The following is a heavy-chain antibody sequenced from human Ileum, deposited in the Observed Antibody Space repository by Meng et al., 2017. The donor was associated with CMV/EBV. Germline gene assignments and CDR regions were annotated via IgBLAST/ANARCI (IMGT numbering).Heavy chain of an antibody. V-gene: IGHV1-3*04. J-gene: IGHJ4*02. CDR2: VNTANGIT. Sequence: SCRASVYNFINYAIPWVRQAPGQRLEWMGWVNTANGITKYSQKFQGRVTATRDTSASTAYMEVNTLRAEDTAVYYCAIDTSGYHYKYWGQGTLVTVSS. CDR3: AIDTSGYHYKY. CDR1: VYNFINYA. D-gene: IGHD3-22*01.